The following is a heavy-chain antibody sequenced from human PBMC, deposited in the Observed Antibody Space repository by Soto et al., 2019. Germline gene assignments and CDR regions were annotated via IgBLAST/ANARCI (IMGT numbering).Heavy chain of an antibody. J-gene: IGHJ4*02. V-gene: IGHV1-2*02. CDR2: INPNSGGT. Sequence: QVQLVQSGAEVKKPGASVKVSCKASGYTFTGYYMHWVRQAPGQGLEWMGWINPNSGGTNYAQKFQGRVTMTRDTSISTAYMELSRLRSDDTAVYYCARDRVRFGWELRAFDYWGQGTLVTVSS. CDR1: GYTFTGYY. D-gene: IGHD1-26*01. CDR3: ARDRVRFGWELRAFDY.